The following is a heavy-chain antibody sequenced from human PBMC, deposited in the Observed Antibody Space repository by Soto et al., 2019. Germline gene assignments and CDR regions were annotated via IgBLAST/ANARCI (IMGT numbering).Heavy chain of an antibody. CDR2: ISPAGTNQ. Sequence: HPGGSLRLSXVASGFIFSDYAMHWARQAPGKGLEWVALISPAGTNQYYADSAKGRFTISRDNSKNTLYLQMNSLRPEDTGLYYCARENSRISPRLFQHWGHGTLVTVSS. CDR3: ARENSRISPRLFQH. V-gene: IGHV3-30-3*01. CDR1: GFIFSDYA. J-gene: IGHJ1*01. D-gene: IGHD6-6*01.